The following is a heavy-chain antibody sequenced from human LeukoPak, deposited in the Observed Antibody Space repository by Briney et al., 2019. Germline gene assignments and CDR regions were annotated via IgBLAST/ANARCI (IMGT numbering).Heavy chain of an antibody. Sequence: GGSLRLSCGASGFTVSSNYMSWVRQAPGKGLEWVSVIYSGGGTYYADSVKGRFTISRDNSKNTLYLQMNSLRAEDTAVYYCARDPRRHRGAFDIWGQGTMVSVSS. CDR1: GFTVSSNY. D-gene: IGHD1-14*01. V-gene: IGHV3-66*01. J-gene: IGHJ3*02. CDR2: IYSGGGT. CDR3: ARDPRRHRGAFDI.